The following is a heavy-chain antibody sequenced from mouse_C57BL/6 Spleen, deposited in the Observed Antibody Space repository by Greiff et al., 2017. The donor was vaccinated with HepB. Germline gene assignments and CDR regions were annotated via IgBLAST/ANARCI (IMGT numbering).Heavy chain of an antibody. CDR1: GFSFNTYA. D-gene: IGHD2-5*01. CDR3: VRQGYSNYGYAMDY. Sequence: EVQVVESGGGLVQPKGSLKLSCAASGFSFNTYAMNWVRQAPGKGLEWVARIRSKSNNYATYYADSVKDRFTISRDDSESMLYLQMNNLKTEDTAMYYCVRQGYSNYGYAMDYWGQGTSVTVSS. CDR2: IRSKSNNYAT. V-gene: IGHV10-1*01. J-gene: IGHJ4*01.